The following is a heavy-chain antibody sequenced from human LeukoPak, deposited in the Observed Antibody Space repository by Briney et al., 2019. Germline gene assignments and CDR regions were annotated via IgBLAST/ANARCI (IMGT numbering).Heavy chain of an antibody. V-gene: IGHV4-30-4*08. J-gene: IGHJ4*02. D-gene: IGHD1-26*01. CDR1: GGSISSGDYY. CDR2: IYYSGST. Sequence: SQTLSLTCTVSGGSISSGDYYWSWIRQPPGKGLEWIGYIYYSGSTYYNPSLKSRVTISVDTSKSQFSLKLSSVTAADTAVYYCARIGTWELSDYWGQGTLVTVSS. CDR3: ARIGTWELSDY.